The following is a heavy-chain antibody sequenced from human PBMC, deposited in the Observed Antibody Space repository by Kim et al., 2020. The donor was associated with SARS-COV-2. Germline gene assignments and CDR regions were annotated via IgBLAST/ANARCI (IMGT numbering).Heavy chain of an antibody. J-gene: IGHJ5*02. Sequence: SETLSLTCTVSGGSISSSSYYWGWIRQPPGKGLEWIGSIYYSGSTYYNPSLKSRVTISVDTSKNQFSLKLSSVTAADTAVYYCAREGEDILTGYIQNVLDPWGQGTLVTVSS. CDR2: IYYSGST. V-gene: IGHV4-39*07. D-gene: IGHD3-9*01. CDR3: AREGEDILTGYIQNVLDP. CDR1: GGSISSSSYY.